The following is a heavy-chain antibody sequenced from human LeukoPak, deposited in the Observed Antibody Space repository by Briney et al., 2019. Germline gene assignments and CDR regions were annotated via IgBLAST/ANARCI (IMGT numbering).Heavy chain of an antibody. D-gene: IGHD2-2*01. V-gene: IGHV3-48*04. CDR2: ISSSSSTI. J-gene: IGHJ5*02. Sequence: PGGSLRLSCAASGFTFSTYSMNWVRQAPGKELEWVSYISSSSSTIYYADSVKGRFTISRDNAKNTLYLQMNSLRAEDTALYYCARDAHCTGTSCYSVLFDPWGQGTLVTVSS. CDR1: GFTFSTYS. CDR3: ARDAHCTGTSCYSVLFDP.